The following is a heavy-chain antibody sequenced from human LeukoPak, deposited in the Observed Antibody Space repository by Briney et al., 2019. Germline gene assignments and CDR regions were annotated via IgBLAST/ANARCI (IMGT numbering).Heavy chain of an antibody. V-gene: IGHV1-69*13. CDR2: IIPIFGTA. CDR1: GGTFSSYA. Sequence: SVKVSCKASGGTFSSYAISWVRQAPGQGLEWMGGIIPIFGTANYAQKFQGRVTITADESTSTAYMELRSLRSDDTAVYYHARGLLGYCSGGSCYSFDPWGQGTLVTVSS. D-gene: IGHD2-15*01. J-gene: IGHJ5*02. CDR3: ARGLLGYCSGGSCYSFDP.